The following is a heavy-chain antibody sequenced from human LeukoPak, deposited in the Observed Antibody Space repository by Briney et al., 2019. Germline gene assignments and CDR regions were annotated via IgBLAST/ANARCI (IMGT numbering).Heavy chain of an antibody. J-gene: IGHJ6*03. Sequence: PGGSLRLSCAASGFTFSNYGMHWVRQAPGKGLEWVAFIRYDGNNKFYADSVKGRFTISRDNSKNTLYLQMNSLRAEDTAVHYCSRAGGGYSYGYYMDVWGKGTTVSIS. CDR2: IRYDGNNK. CDR1: GFTFSNYG. D-gene: IGHD5-18*01. V-gene: IGHV3-30*02. CDR3: SRAGGGYSYGYYMDV.